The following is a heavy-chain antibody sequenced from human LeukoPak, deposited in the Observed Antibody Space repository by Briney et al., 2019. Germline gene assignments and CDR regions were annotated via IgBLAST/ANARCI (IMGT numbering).Heavy chain of an antibody. J-gene: IGHJ6*02. CDR1: GFTFSSYA. V-gene: IGHV3-23*01. D-gene: IGHD1-1*01. Sequence: GGSLRLSCAASGFTFSSYAMNWVRQAPGKGLGWVSAISGSGGSTYYADSVKGRFTISRDNSKNTLYLQMNSLRAEDTAVYYCAKDLNWIYYYYGMDVWGQGTTVTVSS. CDR3: AKDLNWIYYYYGMDV. CDR2: ISGSGGST.